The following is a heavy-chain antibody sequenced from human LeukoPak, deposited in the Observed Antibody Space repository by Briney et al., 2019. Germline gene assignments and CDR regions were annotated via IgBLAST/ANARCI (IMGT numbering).Heavy chain of an antibody. CDR2: IIPIFGTA. V-gene: IGHV1-69*05. J-gene: IGHJ4*02. D-gene: IGHD6-13*01. CDR1: GGTFSSYA. Sequence: SVKASCKASGGTFSSYAISWVRQAPGQGLEWMGRIIPIFGTANYAQKFQGRVTITTDESTSTAYMELSSLRSEDTAVYYCARTARAGIAEPNYFDYWGQGTLVTVSS. CDR3: ARTARAGIAEPNYFDY.